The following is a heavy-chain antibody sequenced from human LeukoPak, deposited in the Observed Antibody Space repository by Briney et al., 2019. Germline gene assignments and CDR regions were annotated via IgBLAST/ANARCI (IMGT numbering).Heavy chain of an antibody. CDR2: IYYSGST. Sequence: SETLSLTCTGSGGSISSYYWSWIRQPPGKGLEWIGYIYYSGSTNYNPSLKSRVTISVDTSKNQFSLKLSSVTAADTAVYYCASRNTVVPAADYYYYMDVWGKGTTVTVSS. J-gene: IGHJ6*03. D-gene: IGHD2-2*01. CDR1: GGSISSYY. V-gene: IGHV4-59*08. CDR3: ASRNTVVPAADYYYYMDV.